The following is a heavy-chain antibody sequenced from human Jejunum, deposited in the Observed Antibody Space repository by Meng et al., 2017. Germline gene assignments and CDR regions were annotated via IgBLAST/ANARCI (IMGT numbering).Heavy chain of an antibody. D-gene: IGHD3-10*02. CDR1: GGSIESNNW. CDR3: ARADYVRYFDL. J-gene: IGHJ2*01. CDR2: VYHSGST. V-gene: IGHV4-4*02. Sequence: QVHRQESGPGWGKPSETLSLTGAVSGGSIESNNWWTWIRQPPGQGLEWIGEVYHSGSTHYNPSLQSRVTISIDNSKNRFSLSLNSVTAADTAIYYCARADYVRYFDLWGRGTLVTVSS.